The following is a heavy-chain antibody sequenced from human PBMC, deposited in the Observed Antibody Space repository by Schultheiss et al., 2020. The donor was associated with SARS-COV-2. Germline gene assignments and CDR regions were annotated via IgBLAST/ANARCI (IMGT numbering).Heavy chain of an antibody. Sequence: GGSLRLSCAASRFTFSTYPMHWVRQAPGKGLEWVAVIWYDGSNKYYADSVKGRFTISRDNSKNTLYLQMNSLRAEDTALYYCVRRPPSSGYWGGSHYYFDSWGQGTLVTVSS. CDR2: IWYDGSNK. V-gene: IGHV3-33*08. J-gene: IGHJ4*02. D-gene: IGHD3-22*01. CDR1: RFTFSTYP. CDR3: VRRPPSSGYWGGSHYYFDS.